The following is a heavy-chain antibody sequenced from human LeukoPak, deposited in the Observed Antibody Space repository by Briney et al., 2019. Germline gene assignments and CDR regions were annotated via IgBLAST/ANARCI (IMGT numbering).Heavy chain of an antibody. CDR3: ARGGYYDSSGYALFDY. V-gene: IGHV4-34*01. J-gene: IGHJ4*02. CDR2: INHSGST. CDR1: GGSFSGYY. D-gene: IGHD3-22*01. Sequence: SETLSLTCAVYGGSFSGYYWSWIRQPPGKGLEWIGEINHSGSTNYNPSLKSRVTISVDTSKYQFSLKLSSVTAADTAVYYCARGGYYDSSGYALFDYWGQGTLVTVSS.